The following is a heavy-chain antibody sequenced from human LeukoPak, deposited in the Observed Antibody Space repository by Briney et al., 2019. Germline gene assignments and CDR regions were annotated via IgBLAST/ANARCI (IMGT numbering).Heavy chain of an antibody. J-gene: IGHJ5*02. Sequence: GGSLKISCKGSGYSFTSYWISWVRQMPEKGLEWMGRIDPSDSYTNYSPSFQGHVTISADKSISTAYLQWSSLKASDTAMYYCARGGLYCSSTSCPGDWFDPWGQGTLVTVSS. CDR3: ARGGLYCSSTSCPGDWFDP. CDR2: IDPSDSYT. D-gene: IGHD2-2*01. CDR1: GYSFTSYW. V-gene: IGHV5-10-1*01.